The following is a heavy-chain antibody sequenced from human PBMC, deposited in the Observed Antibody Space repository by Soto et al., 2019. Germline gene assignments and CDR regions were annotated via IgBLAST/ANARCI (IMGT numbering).Heavy chain of an antibody. CDR2: INPAPGAA. Sequence: QLHLVQSGAVVKKPGASVTVSCSASGYPVTAYYMHWVRQAPGRGLVLMGGINPAPGAATYTQRSQGRVNMTRDTSTSTVFMELSGLTSEDTAVFYCARGGGVGVAGSADFDMWGQGTLVTVSS. V-gene: IGHV1-46*01. D-gene: IGHD3-3*01. J-gene: IGHJ3*02. CDR3: ARGGGVGVAGSADFDM. CDR1: GYPVTAYY.